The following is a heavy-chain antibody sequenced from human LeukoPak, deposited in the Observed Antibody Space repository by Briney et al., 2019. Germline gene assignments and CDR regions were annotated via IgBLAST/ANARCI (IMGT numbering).Heavy chain of an antibody. J-gene: IGHJ1*01. V-gene: IGHV1-69*04. CDR1: GGTFSSYA. Sequence: GSSVKVSCKASGGTFSSYAISWVRQAPGQGLEWMGRIIPILGIANYAQKFQGRVTITADKSTSTAYMELSSLRSEDTAVYYWARNLFSWDTQHWGQGTLVTVSS. CDR3: ARNLFSWDTQH. CDR2: IIPILGIA. D-gene: IGHD5-18*01.